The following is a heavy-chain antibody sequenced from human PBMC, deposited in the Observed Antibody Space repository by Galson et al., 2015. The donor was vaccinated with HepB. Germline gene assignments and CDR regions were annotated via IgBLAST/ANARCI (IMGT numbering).Heavy chain of an antibody. D-gene: IGHD1-14*01. CDR1: GFTFSSYA. CDR3: AKCGGSQTGNFDY. CDR2: ISGSGGDT. J-gene: IGHJ4*02. Sequence: SLRLSCAASGFTFSSYAMIWVRQAPGKGLEWVSVISGSGGDTYYADSVKGRFTISRDNSKSTLFLQMNSLRAGDTAVYYCAKCGGSQTGNFDYWGQGTLVTVSS. V-gene: IGHV3-23*01.